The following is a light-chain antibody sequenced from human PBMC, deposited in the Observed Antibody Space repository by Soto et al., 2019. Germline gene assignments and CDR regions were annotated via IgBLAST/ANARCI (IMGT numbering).Light chain of an antibody. Sequence: QSVLTQPASVSGSPGQSITISCTGTSSNVGSYKLVSWYQQHPGKAPKLMIFEVNKRPSGVSNRFSGSKSGNTASLTISGLKVEDEADYYCCSSGGSSTNYVFGTGTKVTVL. V-gene: IGLV2-23*02. J-gene: IGLJ1*01. CDR2: EVN. CDR3: CSSGGSSTNYV. CDR1: SSNVGSYKL.